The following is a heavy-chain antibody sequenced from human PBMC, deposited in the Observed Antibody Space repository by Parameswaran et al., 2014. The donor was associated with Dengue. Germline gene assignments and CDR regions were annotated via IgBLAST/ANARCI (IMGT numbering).Heavy chain of an antibody. CDR2: IYYSGST. J-gene: IGHJ5*02. Sequence: WIRQPPGKGLEWIGYIYYSGSTNYNPSLKSRVTISVDTSKNQFSLKLSSVAAADTAVYYCARLEYYDSSGYYYGVGDGTWFDPWGQGTLVTVSS. CDR3: ARLEYYDSSGYYYGVGDGTWFDP. D-gene: IGHD3-22*01. V-gene: IGHV4-59*08.